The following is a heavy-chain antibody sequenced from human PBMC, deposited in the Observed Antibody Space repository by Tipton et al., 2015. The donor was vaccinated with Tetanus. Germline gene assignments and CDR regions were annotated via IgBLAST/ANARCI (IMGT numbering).Heavy chain of an antibody. Sequence: TLSLTCTVAGGSISGYYWTWIRQPPGKGLEWIGDIYNSGSTYYNPSLKSRVTISVDTSKNQFSLKLNSVTAADTAVYYCARDQARGARGWNYFDYWGQGSLVTVSS. CDR1: GGSISGYY. D-gene: IGHD1-26*01. V-gene: IGHV4-59*12. J-gene: IGHJ4*02. CDR2: IYNSGST. CDR3: ARDQARGARGWNYFDY.